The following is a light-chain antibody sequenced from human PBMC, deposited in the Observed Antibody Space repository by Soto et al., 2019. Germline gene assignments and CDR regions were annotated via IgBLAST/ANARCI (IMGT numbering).Light chain of an antibody. CDR2: EAS. J-gene: IGKJ4*01. V-gene: IGKV1-12*01. Sequence: DIQMTQSPSSVSASVGDRVTITCRASQGIRSWLAWYQQKPGKAPKLLIYEASTLQSGVPSRFSGSGSGADFTLTISSLQPEGFATYFCQQGNSFPLTSGGGTKIEIK. CDR1: QGIRSW. CDR3: QQGNSFPLT.